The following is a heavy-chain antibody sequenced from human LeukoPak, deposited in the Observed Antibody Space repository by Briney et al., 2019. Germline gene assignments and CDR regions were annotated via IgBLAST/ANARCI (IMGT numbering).Heavy chain of an antibody. CDR1: GGTFSSYA. Sequence: ASVKVSCKASGGTFSSYAISWVRQAPGQGLEWMGGIIPIFGTANYAQKFQGRVTITTDESTSTAYMELSSLRSEDTAVYYCARGRLGYAGLWYYYYMDVWGQGTTVTVSS. CDR2: IIPIFGTA. D-gene: IGHD5-12*01. J-gene: IGHJ6*03. CDR3: ARGRLGYAGLWYYYYMDV. V-gene: IGHV1-69*05.